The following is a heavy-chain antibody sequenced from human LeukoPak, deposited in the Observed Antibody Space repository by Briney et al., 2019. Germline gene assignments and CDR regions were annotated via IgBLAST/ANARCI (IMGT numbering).Heavy chain of an antibody. D-gene: IGHD4-17*01. CDR3: AGLDTVTTGGGGDY. J-gene: IGHJ4*02. V-gene: IGHV4-34*01. Sequence: SETLSLTCAVYGGSFSGYYWSWIRQPPGKGLEWIGEINHSGSTNYNPSLKSRVTISVDTSKNQFSLKLSSVTAADTAVYYCAGLDTVTTGGGGDYWGQGTLVTVSS. CDR1: GGSFSGYY. CDR2: INHSGST.